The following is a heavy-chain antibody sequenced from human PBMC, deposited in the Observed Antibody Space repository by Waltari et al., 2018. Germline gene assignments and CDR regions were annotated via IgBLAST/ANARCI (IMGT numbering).Heavy chain of an antibody. Sequence: EVHLLESGGGLVQPGWSLRLSCTASGFTFGNYARGWVRQAPGKGLEWVSAISGSGDKTYYADSVKGRFTISRDNSKNTLFLQMDSLRADDTALYYCARDGARGGGSCYNYWGQGSLVTVSS. D-gene: IGHD2-15*01. CDR3: ARDGARGGGSCYNY. CDR2: ISGSGDKT. V-gene: IGHV3-23*01. CDR1: GFTFGNYA. J-gene: IGHJ4*02.